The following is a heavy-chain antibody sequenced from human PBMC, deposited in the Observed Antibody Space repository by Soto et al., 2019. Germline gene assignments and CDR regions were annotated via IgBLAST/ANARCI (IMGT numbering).Heavy chain of an antibody. CDR3: AKAPPQRGYPTVGSFDY. CDR1: GFTFSSYA. J-gene: IGHJ4*02. D-gene: IGHD5-12*01. Sequence: LRLSCAASGFTFSSYAMSWVRQAPGKGLEWVSAISGSGGSTYYADSVKGRFTISRDNSKNTLYLQMNSLRAEDTAVYYCAKAPPQRGYPTVGSFDYWGQGTLVTVSS. V-gene: IGHV3-23*01. CDR2: ISGSGGST.